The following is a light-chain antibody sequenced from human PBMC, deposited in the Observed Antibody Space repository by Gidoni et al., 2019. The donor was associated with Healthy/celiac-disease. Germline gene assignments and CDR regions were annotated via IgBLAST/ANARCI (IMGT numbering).Light chain of an antibody. J-gene: IGKJ4*01. CDR1: QSISSY. V-gene: IGKV1-39*01. CDR3: QQSYSTPGT. Sequence: DIQMTQSPSSLSASVGDRVTITCRASQSISSYLNWYQQKPGTAPKLLIYAASSLQSGVPSRFSGSGSGTDFTLTIRSLQPEDFATYYCQQSYSTPGTFGGGTRVEIK. CDR2: AAS.